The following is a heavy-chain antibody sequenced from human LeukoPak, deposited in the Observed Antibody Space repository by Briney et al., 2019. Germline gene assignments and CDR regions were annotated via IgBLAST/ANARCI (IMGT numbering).Heavy chain of an antibody. J-gene: IGHJ6*03. Sequence: VASVKVSCKASGGTFSSYAISWVRQAPGQGLEWMGRIIPIFGTASYAQKFQGRVTITTDESTSTAYMELSSLRSEDTAVYYYAREAAGMMEGYYYYMDVWGKGTTVTVSS. CDR2: IIPIFGTA. D-gene: IGHD6-13*01. CDR3: AREAAGMMEGYYYYMDV. CDR1: GGTFSSYA. V-gene: IGHV1-69*05.